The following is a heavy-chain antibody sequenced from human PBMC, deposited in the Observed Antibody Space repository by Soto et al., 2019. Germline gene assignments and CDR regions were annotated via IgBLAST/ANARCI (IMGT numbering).Heavy chain of an antibody. CDR1: GGTFSSYA. Sequence: SVKVSCKASGGTFSSYAISWVRQAPGQGLEWMGGIIPIFGTANYAQKFQGRVTITADESTSTAYMELSSLRSEDTAVYYCARTYYYGSGSLYYFDYWGQGTLVTVSS. J-gene: IGHJ4*02. V-gene: IGHV1-69*13. CDR2: IIPIFGTA. CDR3: ARTYYYGSGSLYYFDY. D-gene: IGHD3-10*01.